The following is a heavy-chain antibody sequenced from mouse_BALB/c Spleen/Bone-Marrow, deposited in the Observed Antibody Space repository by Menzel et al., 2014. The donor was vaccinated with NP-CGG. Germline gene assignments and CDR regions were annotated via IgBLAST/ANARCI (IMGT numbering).Heavy chain of an antibody. J-gene: IGHJ3*01. D-gene: IGHD1-1*01. V-gene: IGHV14-3*02. CDR2: IDPANGNT. CDR3: ARYYYGSAWFAY. Sequence: VQLQQPGAELVKPGASVKLSCTASGFNIKDTYMHWVKQRPEQGLEWIGRIDPANGNTKYDPKFQGKATITADTSSNPAYLHLSILTAEDTAFYYCARYYYGSAWFAYWGQGTLVTVSA. CDR1: GFNIKDTY.